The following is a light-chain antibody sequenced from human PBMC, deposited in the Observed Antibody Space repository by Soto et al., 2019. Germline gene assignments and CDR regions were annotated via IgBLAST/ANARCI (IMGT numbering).Light chain of an antibody. Sequence: EIVITQSPATLPGSPGERATLSCRASQSVSSNLAWYQQKPGQAPRLLIYDTSNRATGIPARFSGSGSGTDFTLTISRLEPEDFAVYYCHQRKSWPRTFGQGTKVDIK. CDR3: HQRKSWPRT. CDR2: DTS. CDR1: QSVSSN. J-gene: IGKJ1*01. V-gene: IGKV3-11*01.